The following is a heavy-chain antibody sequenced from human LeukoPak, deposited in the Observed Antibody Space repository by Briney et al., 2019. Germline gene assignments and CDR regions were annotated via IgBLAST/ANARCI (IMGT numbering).Heavy chain of an antibody. Sequence: SETLSLTCTVSGGSISSYYWSWIRQPPGKGLEWIGYIYYSGSTNYNPSLKSRATISVDTSKNQFSLKLSSVTAADTAVYYCARAGANYDILTGYYRVPFNWFDPWGQGTLVTVSS. CDR2: IYYSGST. V-gene: IGHV4-59*01. CDR1: GGSISSYY. J-gene: IGHJ5*02. D-gene: IGHD3-9*01. CDR3: ARAGANYDILTGYYRVPFNWFDP.